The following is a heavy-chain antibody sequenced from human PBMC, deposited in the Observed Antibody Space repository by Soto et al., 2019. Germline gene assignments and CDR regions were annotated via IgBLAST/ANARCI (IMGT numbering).Heavy chain of an antibody. D-gene: IGHD6-13*01. CDR3: AKASSSSWYNWFDP. Sequence: QVQLVESGGGVVQPGTSLRLSCAASGFTFSSYGMHWVRQAPGKGLAWVAVISYDGSNKYYADSVKGRFTISRDNSKNKLYLQRNSLRAEDTAVYYWAKASSSSWYNWFDPWGQGTLVTVSS. CDR1: GFTFSSYG. J-gene: IGHJ5*02. CDR2: ISYDGSNK. V-gene: IGHV3-30*18.